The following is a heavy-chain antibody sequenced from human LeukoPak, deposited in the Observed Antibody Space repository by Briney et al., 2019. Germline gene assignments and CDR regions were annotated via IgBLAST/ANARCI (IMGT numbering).Heavy chain of an antibody. CDR1: GYTFTSYG. J-gene: IGHJ4*02. CDR3: ARDFIPSGDHF. V-gene: IGHV1-2*06. Sequence: GASVKVSCKASGYTFTSYGFSWVRQAPGQGLEWMGRINPNSGGTNYAQKFQGRVTMTRDTSISTAYMELRRLKSDDTALYYCARDFIPSGDHFWGQGTLVTVSS. D-gene: IGHD7-27*01. CDR2: INPNSGGT.